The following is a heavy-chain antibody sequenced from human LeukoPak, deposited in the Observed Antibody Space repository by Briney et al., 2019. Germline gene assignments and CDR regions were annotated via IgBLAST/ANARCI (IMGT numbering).Heavy chain of an antibody. CDR3: ARDSYSGYCSSTSCLYYYDSSGYYPAIDY. V-gene: IGHV1-69*13. Sequence: SVKVSCKASGGTFSSYAISWVRQAPGQGLEWMGGIIPIFGTANYAQKFQGRVTITADESTSTAYMELSSLRSEDTAVYYCARDSYSGYCSSTSCLYYYDSSGYYPAIDYWGQGTLVTVSS. J-gene: IGHJ4*02. CDR2: IIPIFGTA. D-gene: IGHD3-22*01. CDR1: GGTFSSYA.